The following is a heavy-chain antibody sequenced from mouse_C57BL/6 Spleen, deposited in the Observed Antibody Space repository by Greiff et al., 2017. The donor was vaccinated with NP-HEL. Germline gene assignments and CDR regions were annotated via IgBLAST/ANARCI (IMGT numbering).Heavy chain of an antibody. CDR3: ARYYYGSRGAMDY. Sequence: QVQLQQPGAELVKPGASVKLSCKASGYTFTSYWMQWVKQRPGQGLEWIGEIDPSDSYTNYNQKFKGKATLTVDTSSSTAYMQLSSLTSEDSAVYYCARYYYGSRGAMDYWGQGTSVTVSS. J-gene: IGHJ4*01. D-gene: IGHD1-1*01. CDR2: IDPSDSYT. V-gene: IGHV1-50*01. CDR1: GYTFTSYW.